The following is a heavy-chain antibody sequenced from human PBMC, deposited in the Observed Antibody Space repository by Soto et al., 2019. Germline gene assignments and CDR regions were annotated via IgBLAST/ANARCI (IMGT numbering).Heavy chain of an antibody. D-gene: IGHD6-25*01. CDR1: GGSISSYY. CDR3: ARHFYSSGGPSWFGP. J-gene: IGHJ5*02. CDR2: IYYSGST. Sequence: SETLSLTCTVSGGSISSYYWSWIRQPPGKGLEWIGYIYYSGSTNYNPSLKSRVTISVDTSKNQFSLKLSSVTAADTAVYYCARHFYSSGGPSWFGPWGQGTLVTVAS. V-gene: IGHV4-59*08.